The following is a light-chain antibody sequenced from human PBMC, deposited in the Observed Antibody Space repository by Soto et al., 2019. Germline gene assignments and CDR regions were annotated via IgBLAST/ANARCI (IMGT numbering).Light chain of an antibody. CDR2: KAS. Sequence: DIQMTQSPSTLSASVGDRVTITWRASQSISSWLAWYQQKPGKAPKLLIYKASTLKSGVPSRFSGSGSGTEFTLTISSLQPDDFATYYCQHYNSYSEAFGQGTKVDNK. V-gene: IGKV1-5*03. CDR1: QSISSW. CDR3: QHYNSYSEA. J-gene: IGKJ1*01.